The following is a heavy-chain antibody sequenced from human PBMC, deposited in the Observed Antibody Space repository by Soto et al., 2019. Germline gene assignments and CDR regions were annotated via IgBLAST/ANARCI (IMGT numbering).Heavy chain of an antibody. D-gene: IGHD2-8*01. CDR2: VCYRGRS. Sequence: SETLSLTCTVSGGSVSNSNYYWGWIRQSPGKGLEWIGSVCYRGRSYSKSSVKSRVTISVDTSKNQFSLNLNSVTASDAAVYYCVSQRTSVLTQAYFDYWGPGALVTVYS. V-gene: IGHV4-39*01. J-gene: IGHJ4*02. CDR3: VSQRTSVLTQAYFDY. CDR1: GGSVSNSNYY.